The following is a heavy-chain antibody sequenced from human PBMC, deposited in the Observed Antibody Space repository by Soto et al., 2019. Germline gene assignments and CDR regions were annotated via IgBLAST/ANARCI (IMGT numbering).Heavy chain of an antibody. Sequence: ASVKVSCKASGGTFSSYTISWVRQAPGQGLEWMGRIIPILGIANYAQKFQGRVTITADKSTSTAYMELSSLRSEDTAVYYCATPQKYCSSTSCPEYFKHWGQGTLVTVSS. J-gene: IGHJ1*01. CDR1: GGTFSSYT. D-gene: IGHD2-2*01. CDR3: ATPQKYCSSTSCPEYFKH. CDR2: IIPILGIA. V-gene: IGHV1-69*02.